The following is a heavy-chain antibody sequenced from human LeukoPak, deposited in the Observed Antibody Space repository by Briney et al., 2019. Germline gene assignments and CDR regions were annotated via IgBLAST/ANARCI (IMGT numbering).Heavy chain of an antibody. V-gene: IGHV1-69*04. J-gene: IGHJ4*02. CDR1: GGTFSSYA. D-gene: IGHD1-26*01. CDR2: IIPILGIA. Sequence: ASVKVSCKASGGTFSSYAISWVRQAPGQGLEWMGRIIPILGIANYAQKFQGRVTITADKSTSTAYMELSSLRSEDTAVYYCAGDSGSYGSEYWGQGTLVTVSS. CDR3: AGDSGSYGSEY.